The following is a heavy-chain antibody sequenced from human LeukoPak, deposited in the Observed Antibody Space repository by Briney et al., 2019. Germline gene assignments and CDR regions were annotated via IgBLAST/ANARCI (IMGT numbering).Heavy chain of an antibody. V-gene: IGHV4-39*01. CDR1: GGSISSSSSY. CDR3: ARLRENDSFDI. D-gene: IGHD5/OR15-5a*01. J-gene: IGHJ3*02. Sequence: SETLSLTCPVSGGSISSSSSYWGWIRQPPGKGLEWIGSIYYSGSTYYNPSLNSRVTISVDTSKNQFSLKLNSVTAADTAVYYCARLRENDSFDIWGQRTMVTVSS. CDR2: IYYSGST.